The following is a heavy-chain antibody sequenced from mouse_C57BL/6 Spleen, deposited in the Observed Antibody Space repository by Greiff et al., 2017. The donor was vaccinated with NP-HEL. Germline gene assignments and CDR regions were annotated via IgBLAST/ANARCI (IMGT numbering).Heavy chain of an antibody. J-gene: IGHJ4*01. CDR2: ISSGGDYI. Sequence: EVQLVESGEGLVKPGGSLKLSCAASGFTFSSYAMSWVRQTPEKRLEWVAYISSGGDYIYYADTVKGRFTISRDNARNTLYLQMSSLKSEDTAMYYCTRDDYYGSSWAMDYWGQGTSVTVSS. CDR1: GFTFSSYA. V-gene: IGHV5-9-1*02. CDR3: TRDDYYGSSWAMDY. D-gene: IGHD1-1*01.